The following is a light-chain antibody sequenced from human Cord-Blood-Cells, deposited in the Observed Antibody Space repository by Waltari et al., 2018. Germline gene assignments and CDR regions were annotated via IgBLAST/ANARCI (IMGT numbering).Light chain of an antibody. CDR1: QSVLYSSNNKNY. Sequence: DIGITQSPVPLAVALGPRDHHICTSNQSVLYSSNNKNYLAWYQQKPGQPPKLFIYWASTRESGIPDRFSGSVSGTDFTLTFSSLQAEDVAVYYCQQYYSTPGWTFGQGTKVEIK. V-gene: IGKV4-1*01. CDR3: QQYYSTPGWT. J-gene: IGKJ1*01. CDR2: WAS.